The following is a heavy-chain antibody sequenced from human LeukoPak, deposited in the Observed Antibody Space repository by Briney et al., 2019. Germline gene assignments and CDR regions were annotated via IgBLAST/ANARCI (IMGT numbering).Heavy chain of an antibody. Sequence: GESLNISCKASGYSFASYWIGWVRQMSGKGLEWMAIIHPNDGSSIYSPSFEGQVTISADKSINTAYLEWSTLKASDTAIYYCARHNNWAFDYWDRGTLLTVSS. J-gene: IGHJ4*02. D-gene: IGHD2/OR15-2a*01. CDR1: GYSFASYW. V-gene: IGHV5-51*01. CDR3: ARHNNWAFDY. CDR2: IHPNDGSS.